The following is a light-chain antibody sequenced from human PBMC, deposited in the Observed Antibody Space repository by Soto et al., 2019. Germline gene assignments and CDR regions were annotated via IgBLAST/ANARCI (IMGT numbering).Light chain of an antibody. CDR2: GAS. CDR3: QHHSTWLWK. J-gene: IGKJ1*01. V-gene: IGKV3-15*01. Sequence: EIVMTQSPATLSVSPGERATLSCRASQSVDSKLAWYQQKPGQGPRLLIYGASSRATGIPARFSGSGSGTEFTLTISSLQSEDFAVYYCQHHSTWLWKFGQGTKVEIK. CDR1: QSVDSK.